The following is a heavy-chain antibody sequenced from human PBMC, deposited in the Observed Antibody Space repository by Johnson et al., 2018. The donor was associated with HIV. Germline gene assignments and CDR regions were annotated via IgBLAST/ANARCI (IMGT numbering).Heavy chain of an antibody. CDR2: IYSGGST. CDR1: GFTVSTNY. D-gene: IGHD2-8*01. V-gene: IGHV3-66*01. J-gene: IGHJ3*02. Sequence: VQLVESGGGLVQPGGSLRLSCAASGFTVSTNYMSWVRQAPGKGLEWVSVIYSGGSTYYADSVKGRFTISRDNSKNTLYLHMNSLRAEDTAVYYCARDRTGMVYAFDIWGQGTMVTVSS. CDR3: ARDRTGMVYAFDI.